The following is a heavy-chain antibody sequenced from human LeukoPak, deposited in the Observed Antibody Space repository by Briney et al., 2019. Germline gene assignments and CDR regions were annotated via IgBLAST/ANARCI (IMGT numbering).Heavy chain of an antibody. CDR1: GFTLSSYA. CDR2: ISGSGGST. J-gene: IGHJ3*02. V-gene: IGHV3-23*01. Sequence: GGSLRLSCAASGFTLSSYAMSWVRQAPGKGLEWVSAISGSGGSTYYADSVKGRFTISRDNSKNTLYLQMNSLRAEDTAVYYCAKRFRGVHDAFDIWGQGTMVTVSA. CDR3: AKRFRGVHDAFDI. D-gene: IGHD3-10*01.